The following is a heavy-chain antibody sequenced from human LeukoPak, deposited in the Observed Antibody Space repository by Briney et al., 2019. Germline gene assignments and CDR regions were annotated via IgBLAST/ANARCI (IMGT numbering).Heavy chain of an antibody. D-gene: IGHD3-16*01. CDR2: IYYSGST. J-gene: IGHJ4*02. V-gene: IGHV4-30-4*07. CDR3: ARRVRLGAPGL. Sequence: SQTLSLTCAVSGGSISSGGYSWSWIRQPPGKGLEWIGYIYYSGSTYYNPSLKSRVTISVDTSKNQFSLKLSSVTAADTALYYCARRVRLGAPGLWGQGTLVTVSS. CDR1: GGSISSGGYS.